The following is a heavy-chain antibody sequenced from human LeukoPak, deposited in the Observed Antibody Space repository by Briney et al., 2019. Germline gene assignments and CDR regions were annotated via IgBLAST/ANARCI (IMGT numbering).Heavy chain of an antibody. V-gene: IGHV3-33*01. Sequence: GGSLRLSCAASGFTFSDYGMHWVRQAPGKGLERVAVIWYDGNNKYYADSVKGRFTISRDNSKNTLYLQMNSLRAEDTAVYSCARGQQPYYYYGMDVWGQGTTVTVSS. J-gene: IGHJ6*02. CDR1: GFTFSDYG. CDR2: IWYDGNNK. D-gene: IGHD6-13*01. CDR3: ARGQQPYYYYGMDV.